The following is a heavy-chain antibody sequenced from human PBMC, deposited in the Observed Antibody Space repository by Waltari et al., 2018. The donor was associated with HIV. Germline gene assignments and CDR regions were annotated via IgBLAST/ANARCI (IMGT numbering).Heavy chain of an antibody. Sequence: EVQLVESGGGLVQPGRSLGLSCEAYGFTFDDYGMHWVRQAPGKGLEWVACMSWNSGSLGYADSVKGRFTISRDNAKNSLYLQLNSLRAEDTAVYYCVKLKSSGYDFSYFDYWGQGTLVTVSS. CDR3: VKLKSSGYDFSYFDY. CDR2: MSWNSGSL. V-gene: IGHV3-9*01. D-gene: IGHD5-12*01. CDR1: GFTFDDYG. J-gene: IGHJ4*02.